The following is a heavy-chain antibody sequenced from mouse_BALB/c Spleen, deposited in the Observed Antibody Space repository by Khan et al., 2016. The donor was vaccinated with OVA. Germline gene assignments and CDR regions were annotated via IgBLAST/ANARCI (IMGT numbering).Heavy chain of an antibody. CDR1: GFSLTGFG. J-gene: IGHJ4*01. V-gene: IGHV2-6-7*01. D-gene: IGHD2-10*01. CDR2: IWGDGST. Sequence: VQLVESGPGLVAPSQSLSITCTVSGFSLTGFGVNWVRQPPGKGLEWLGMIWGDGSTDYNSALKSRLNLSKDNSKSQVFLKMNSLQTNDTAWYYCARAYYGNYREAMDYWGQGTSVTVSS. CDR3: ARAYYGNYREAMDY.